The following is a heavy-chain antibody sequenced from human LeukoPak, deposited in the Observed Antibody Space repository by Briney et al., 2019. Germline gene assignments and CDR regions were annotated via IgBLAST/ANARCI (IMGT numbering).Heavy chain of an antibody. J-gene: IGHJ4*02. Sequence: GGSLRLSCAASGFTFDDYAMHWVRQAPGKGLEGVSGISWNSGSIGYADSVKGRFTSSRDNAKNSLYLQMNSLRAEDTALYYCAKEYSSGWYDYWGQGTLVTVSS. CDR2: ISWNSGSI. V-gene: IGHV3-9*01. D-gene: IGHD6-19*01. CDR1: GFTFDDYA. CDR3: AKEYSSGWYDY.